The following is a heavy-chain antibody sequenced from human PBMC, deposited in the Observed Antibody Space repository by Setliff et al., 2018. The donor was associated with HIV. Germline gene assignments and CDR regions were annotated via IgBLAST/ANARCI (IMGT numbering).Heavy chain of an antibody. CDR3: ATHRWYSGSYLRDY. D-gene: IGHD1-26*01. Sequence: ASVKVSCKASGYTFTTYPMHWVRQAPGQGLEWMGVINTSGGSATYAQKFQGRVTMTEDTSTDTAYMELRSLRSEDTAVYYCATHRWYSGSYLRDYWGQGTLVTVSS. V-gene: IGHV1-46*01. J-gene: IGHJ4*02. CDR2: INTSGGSA. CDR1: GYTFTTYP.